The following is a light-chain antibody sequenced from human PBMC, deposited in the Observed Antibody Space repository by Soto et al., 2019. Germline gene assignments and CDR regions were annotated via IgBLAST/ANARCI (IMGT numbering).Light chain of an antibody. Sequence: QLVLTQSPSASASLGASVKLTCTLSRGHSSYAIAWHQQQPEKGPRYLMKLNSDGSHSKGDGIPDRFSGSSSGAERYLTISSLQSEDEADYYCQTWGTGTWVLGGGTKLTVL. CDR3: QTWGTGTWV. V-gene: IGLV4-69*01. CDR2: LNSDGSH. J-gene: IGLJ3*02. CDR1: RGHSSYA.